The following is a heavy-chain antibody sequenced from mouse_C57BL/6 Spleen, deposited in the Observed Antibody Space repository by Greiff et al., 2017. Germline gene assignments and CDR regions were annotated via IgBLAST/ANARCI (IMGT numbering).Heavy chain of an antibody. J-gene: IGHJ4*01. Sequence: LVESGPELVKPGASVKLSCKASGYTFTSYDINWVKQRPGQGLEWIGWIYPRDGSTKYNEKFKGKATLTVDTSSSTAYMELHSLTSEDSAVYFCAREEGSSYLAIDYWGQGTSVTVSS. D-gene: IGHD1-1*01. CDR1: GYTFTSYD. CDR3: AREEGSSYLAIDY. V-gene: IGHV1-85*01. CDR2: IYPRDGST.